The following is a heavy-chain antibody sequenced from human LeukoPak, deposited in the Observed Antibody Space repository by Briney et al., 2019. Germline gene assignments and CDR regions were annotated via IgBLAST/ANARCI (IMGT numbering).Heavy chain of an antibody. CDR3: ARAGNNGYNEIDN. D-gene: IGHD5-12*01. CDR1: GFTFSRYP. CDR2: ISTGGSAQ. V-gene: IGHV3-30*09. J-gene: IGHJ4*02. Sequence: PGGSLRLSCAASGFTFSRYPMHWVRQAPGKAPGKGLECVAVISTGGSAQHYPDSVKGRFAISRDNSKNILYLQLDSLRHEDTALYYCARAGNNGYNEIDNWGQGTLVTVSS.